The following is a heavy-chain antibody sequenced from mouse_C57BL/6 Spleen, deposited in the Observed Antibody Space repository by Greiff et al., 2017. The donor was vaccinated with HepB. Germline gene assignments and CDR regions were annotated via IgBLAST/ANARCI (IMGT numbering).Heavy chain of an antibody. CDR3: ARYPPIAY. CDR2: INPNNGGT. CDR1: GYTFTDYY. Sequence: VQLQQSGPELVKPGASVKISCKASGYTFTDYYMNWVKQSHGKSLEWIGDINPNNGGTSYNQKFKGKATLTVDKSSSTAYMELRSLTSEDSAVYYCARYPPIAYWGQGTLVTVSA. V-gene: IGHV1-26*01. J-gene: IGHJ3*01.